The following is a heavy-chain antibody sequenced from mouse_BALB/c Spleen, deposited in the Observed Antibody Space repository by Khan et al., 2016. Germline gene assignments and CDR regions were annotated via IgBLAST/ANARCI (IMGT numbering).Heavy chain of an antibody. J-gene: IGHJ4*01. D-gene: IGHD1-2*01. V-gene: IGHV3-2*02. CDR2: ISYSGST. CDR1: GYSITSAYA. Sequence: EVQLQASGPGLVKPSQSLSLTCTVTGYSITSAYAWNWIRQFPGNTLAWMGYISYSGSTRYYPSLISRISITRDTAKNQFCLQLNSVTTEDTATYYCARTPTAYYAMDYWGQGTSVTVSS. CDR3: ARTPTAYYAMDY.